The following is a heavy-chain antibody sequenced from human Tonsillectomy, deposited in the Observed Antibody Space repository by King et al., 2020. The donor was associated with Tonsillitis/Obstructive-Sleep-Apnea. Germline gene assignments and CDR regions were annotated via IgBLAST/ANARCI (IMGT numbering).Heavy chain of an antibody. V-gene: IGHV2-5*02. CDR3: AHSRNYYERWLVDD. D-gene: IGHD3-22*01. Sequence: ITLQESGPTLVKPTQTLTLTCTFSGFSLSTSGVGVGWIRQPPGKALEWLALIYWDDDKRYSPSLKSRLTITKDTSKNQVVLTMTNMDPVDTATYDCAHSRNYYERWLVDDWGQGTLVTVSA. J-gene: IGHJ4*02. CDR1: GFSLSTSGVG. CDR2: IYWDDDK.